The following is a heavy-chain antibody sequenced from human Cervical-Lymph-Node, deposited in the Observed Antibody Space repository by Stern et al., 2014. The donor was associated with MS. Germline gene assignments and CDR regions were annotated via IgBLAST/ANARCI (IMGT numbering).Heavy chain of an antibody. CDR1: GFTFSNFA. Sequence: EVQLVESGGGLVQPGGSLRLSCAGSGFTFSNFAMTWIRQAPGKGLEWVSGSGTDGGTHYAESVKCRFSIARDNSRSTLYLQMERLRAEDTAVYYCGKDLHYWSADSWGQGTLVTVSS. CDR3: GKDLHYWSADS. CDR2: SGTDGGT. V-gene: IGHV3-23*04. D-gene: IGHD1-1*01. J-gene: IGHJ4*02.